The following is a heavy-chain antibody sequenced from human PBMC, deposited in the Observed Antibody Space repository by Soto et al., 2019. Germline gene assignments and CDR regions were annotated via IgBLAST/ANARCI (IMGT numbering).Heavy chain of an antibody. CDR1: GYTFTNYG. J-gene: IGHJ3*02. D-gene: IGHD2-21*02. V-gene: IGHV1-18*04. CDR2: ISTYNGNT. Sequence: QVRLVQSGAEVKKPGASVKVSCKASGYTFTNYGIRWMRQAPGQGLEWMGWISTYNGNTKYAQKVQGRVNMTTDTATSTAYMDRRSLRSDDTAVYYCARIWYCGGDCYSDGVDIWGQGTMVTVSS. CDR3: ARIWYCGGDCYSDGVDI.